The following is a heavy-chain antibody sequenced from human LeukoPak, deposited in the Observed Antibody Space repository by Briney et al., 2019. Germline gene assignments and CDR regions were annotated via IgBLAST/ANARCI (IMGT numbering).Heavy chain of an antibody. V-gene: IGHV4-34*01. D-gene: IGHD6-13*01. CDR2: INHSGST. Sequence: SSETLSLTCAVCGGSFSGYYWSWIRQPPGEGLEWIGEINHSGSTNYNPSLKSRVTISVDTSKNQFSLKLSSVTAADTAVYYCARGSAVGVDYWGQGTLVTVSS. CDR3: ARGSAVGVDY. J-gene: IGHJ4*02. CDR1: GGSFSGYY.